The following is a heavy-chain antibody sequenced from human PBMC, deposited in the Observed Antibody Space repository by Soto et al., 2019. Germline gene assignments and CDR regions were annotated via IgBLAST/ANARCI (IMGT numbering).Heavy chain of an antibody. Sequence: QAQLVQSGAEVKKPGASVKVSCKASGGTFSYYAISWVRQAPGQGLDWMGGIIPIFGTTLYAQKFEGRITITADESTSTAYMELSGLRSEDTAVYYCARIILRDIAGLPAGLLPTKNYYFGMDVWGQGTTVTVSS. D-gene: IGHD6-19*01. CDR3: ARIILRDIAGLPAGLLPTKNYYFGMDV. CDR2: IIPIFGTT. CDR1: GGTFSYYA. J-gene: IGHJ6*02. V-gene: IGHV1-69*01.